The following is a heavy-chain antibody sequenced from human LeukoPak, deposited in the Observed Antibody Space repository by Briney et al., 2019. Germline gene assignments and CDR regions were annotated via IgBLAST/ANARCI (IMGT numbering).Heavy chain of an antibody. CDR2: IYPGDSDT. V-gene: IGHV5-51*01. J-gene: IGHJ4*02. CDR1: GYSFTSYW. CDR3: VGQPKVAGPFDY. D-gene: IGHD6-19*01. Sequence: GESLKISCKGSGYSFTSYWIGWVRHMPGKGLEWMEIIYPGDSDTRYSPSFQGQVTISADKSISTAYLQWSSLKASDTAMYYCVGQPKVAGPFDYWGQGTLVTVSS.